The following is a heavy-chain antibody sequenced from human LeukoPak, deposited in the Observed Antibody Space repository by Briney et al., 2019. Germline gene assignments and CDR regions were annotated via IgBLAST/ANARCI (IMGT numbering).Heavy chain of an antibody. D-gene: IGHD3-10*01. CDR1: GFSFSHYG. V-gene: IGHV3-30*18. CDR2: ISYDGSNK. J-gene: IGHJ4*02. Sequence: GGSLRLSCAASGFSFSHYGMHWVRQAPGKGLEWVAVISYDGSNKYYADSVKGRFTISRDNSKNTLYLQMNSLRAEDTAVYYCAKDPSEGFFFDYWGQGTLVTVSS. CDR3: AKDPSEGFFFDY.